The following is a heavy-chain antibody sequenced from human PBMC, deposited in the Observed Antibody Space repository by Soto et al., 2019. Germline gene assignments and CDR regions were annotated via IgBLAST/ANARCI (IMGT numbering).Heavy chain of an antibody. D-gene: IGHD1-1*01. J-gene: IGHJ5*02. CDR2: INTKTGDT. CDR3: ATGTNGTTGWYHP. Sequence: QVQLVQSGTEVKKPGASVTVSCKSSGYTFTDFYLHWLRQAPGQGLAWVGWINTKTGDTKSPQKFQGRVTMSRDTSVSTAYIDLTSLTSDDTSMYYCATGTNGTTGWYHPWGQGTRVTVSS. V-gene: IGHV1-2*02. CDR1: GYTFTDFY.